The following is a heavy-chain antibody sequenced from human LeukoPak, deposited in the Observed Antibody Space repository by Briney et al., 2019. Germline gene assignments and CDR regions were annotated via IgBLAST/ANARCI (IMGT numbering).Heavy chain of an antibody. V-gene: IGHV4-61*01. CDR1: GGSVSSGSYY. CDR3: AREDTINGVTHFDY. Sequence: PSETLSLTCTVSGGSVSSGSYYWSWIRQPPGKGLEWIGYIYYSGSTNYNPSLKSRVTISVDTSKNQFSLKLSSVTAADTAVYYCAREDTINGVTHFDYWGQGTLVTVSS. J-gene: IGHJ4*02. CDR2: IYYSGST. D-gene: IGHD2-8*01.